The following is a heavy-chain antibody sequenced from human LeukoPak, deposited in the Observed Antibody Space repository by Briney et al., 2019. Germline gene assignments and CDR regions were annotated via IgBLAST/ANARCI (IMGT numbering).Heavy chain of an antibody. J-gene: IGHJ6*02. CDR2: IYYGGST. CDR3: ARSEGGDYGDYGDYYYGMDV. Sequence: SETLSLTCTVSGGSISSYYWSWIRQPPGKGLEWIGYIYYGGSTNYNPSLKSRVTISVDTSKNQFSLKLSSVTAADTAVYYCARSEGGDYGDYGDYYYGMDVWSQGTTVTVSS. D-gene: IGHD4-17*01. CDR1: GGSISSYY. V-gene: IGHV4-59*01.